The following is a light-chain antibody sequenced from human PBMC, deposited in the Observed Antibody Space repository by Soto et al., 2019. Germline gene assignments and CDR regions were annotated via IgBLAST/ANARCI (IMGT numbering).Light chain of an antibody. Sequence: EIVMTQSPASLSVSPGDGATLSCRASQTFASNVAWYQQNPGQGPRLLIHGASTRAVVVPARFSGSGSGTDFTLTINSPQSEDVEVYYCQQYHNWPPQYTFGQGTKLQIK. CDR3: QQYHNWPPQYT. V-gene: IGKV3-15*01. CDR1: QTFASN. CDR2: GAS. J-gene: IGKJ2*01.